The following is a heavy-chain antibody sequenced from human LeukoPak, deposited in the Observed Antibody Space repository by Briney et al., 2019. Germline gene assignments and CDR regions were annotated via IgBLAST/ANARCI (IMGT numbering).Heavy chain of an antibody. CDR2: IYYSGST. Sequence: SETLSLTCTVSGGSISSYYWSWIRQPPGKGLEWIGYIYYSGSTNYNPSLKSRVTISVDTSKNQFSLKLSSVTAADTAVYYCARVRRELDAFDIWGQGTMVTVSS. D-gene: IGHD3-10*01. CDR1: GGSISSYY. J-gene: IGHJ3*02. CDR3: ARVRRELDAFDI. V-gene: IGHV4-59*01.